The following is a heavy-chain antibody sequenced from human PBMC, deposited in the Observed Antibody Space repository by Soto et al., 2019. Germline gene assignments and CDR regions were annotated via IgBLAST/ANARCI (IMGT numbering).Heavy chain of an antibody. CDR3: ASPGGTYYGSGSHTQGWFDP. D-gene: IGHD3-10*01. J-gene: IGHJ5*02. CDR2: IYYSGST. CDR1: GGSISSSSYY. V-gene: IGHV4-39*01. Sequence: SETLSLTCTVSGGSISSSSYYWGWIRQPPGKGLEWIGSIYYSGSTYYNPSLKSRVTISVDTSKNQFSLKLSSVTAADTAVYYCASPGGTYYGSGSHTQGWFDPWGQGTLVTVS.